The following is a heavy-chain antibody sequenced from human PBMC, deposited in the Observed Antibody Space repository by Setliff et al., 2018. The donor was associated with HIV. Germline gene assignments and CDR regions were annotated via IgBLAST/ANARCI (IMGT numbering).Heavy chain of an antibody. CDR1: GGSISSGGYY. J-gene: IGHJ3*02. CDR2: IYYSGTT. V-gene: IGHV4-31*03. CDR3: ARVPRITTLRNAFDI. Sequence: PSETLSLTCTVSGGSISSGGYYWSWIRQHPGKGLEWIGYIYYSGTTHYNPSLKSRVFISVDTSKNQFSLKLSSVTAADTAIYYCARVPRITTLRNAFDIWSQGTMVTVSS. D-gene: IGHD3-3*01.